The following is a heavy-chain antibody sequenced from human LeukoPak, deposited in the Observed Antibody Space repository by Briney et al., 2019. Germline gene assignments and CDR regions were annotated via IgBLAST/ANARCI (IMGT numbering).Heavy chain of an antibody. Sequence: PSETLSLTCTVSGGSISSSSYYWGWIRQPPGKGLEWIGSIYYSGSTYYNPSLKSRVTISVDTSKNQFSLKLSSVTAADTAVYYCASPYYYDSSGYYLRRDAFDIWGQGTMVTVSS. D-gene: IGHD3-22*01. CDR3: ASPYYYDSSGYYLRRDAFDI. CDR1: GGSISSSSYY. V-gene: IGHV4-39*01. J-gene: IGHJ3*02. CDR2: IYYSGST.